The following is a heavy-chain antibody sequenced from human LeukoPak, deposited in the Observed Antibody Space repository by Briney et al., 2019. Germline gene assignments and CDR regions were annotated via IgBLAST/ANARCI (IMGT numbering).Heavy chain of an antibody. CDR2: INPNSGGT. D-gene: IGHD2-2*01. CDR3: ARKTREDCSSTSCYAGYYYGMDV. V-gene: IGHV1-2*02. Sequence: ASVKVSCKASGYTFTGYYMHWVRQAPGQGLEWMGWINPNSGGTNYAQKFQGRVTIAADKSTSTAYMELSSLRSEDTAVYYCARKTREDCSSTSCYAGYYYGMDVWGQGTTVTVSS. J-gene: IGHJ6*02. CDR1: GYTFTGYY.